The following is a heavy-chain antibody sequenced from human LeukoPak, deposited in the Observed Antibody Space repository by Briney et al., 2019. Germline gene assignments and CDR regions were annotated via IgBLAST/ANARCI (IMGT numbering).Heavy chain of an antibody. CDR2: IYYSGST. CDR1: GYSISSGYY. D-gene: IGHD3-10*01. Sequence: SETLSLTCIVSGYSISSGYYWGWIRQPPGKGLEWIGYIYYSGSTNYNPSLKSRVTISVDTSKNQFSLKLSSVTAADTAVYYCARHKWFGELYWFDPWGQGTLVTVSS. J-gene: IGHJ5*02. CDR3: ARHKWFGELYWFDP. V-gene: IGHV4-59*08.